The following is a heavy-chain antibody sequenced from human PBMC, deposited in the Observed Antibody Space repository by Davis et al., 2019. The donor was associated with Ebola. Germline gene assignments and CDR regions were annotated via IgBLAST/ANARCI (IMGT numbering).Heavy chain of an antibody. CDR3: ARDTDSSGYYGDAFDI. CDR1: GYTFTNYY. Sequence: ASVKVSCKASGYTFTNYYMHWVRQAPGQGLEWMGIINPSGGSTSYAQKFQGRVTMTRDTSTSTVYMELSSLRSEDTAVYYCARDTDSSGYYGDAFDIWGQGTMVTVSS. CDR2: INPSGGST. D-gene: IGHD3-22*01. J-gene: IGHJ3*02. V-gene: IGHV1-46*03.